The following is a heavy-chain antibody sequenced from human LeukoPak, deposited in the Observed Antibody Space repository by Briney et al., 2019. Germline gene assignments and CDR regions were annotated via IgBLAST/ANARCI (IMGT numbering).Heavy chain of an antibody. J-gene: IGHJ5*02. V-gene: IGHV4-61*02. CDR1: GGSISSGSYY. CDR2: IYTSGST. D-gene: IGHD3-22*01. CDR3: AREGDYYDSSVEYWFDP. Sequence: SETLSLTCTVSGGSISSGSYYWSWIRQPAGKGLEWIGRIYTSGSTNYNPSLKSRATISVDTSKNQFSLKLSSVTAADTAVYYCAREGDYYDSSVEYWFDPWGQGTLVTVSS.